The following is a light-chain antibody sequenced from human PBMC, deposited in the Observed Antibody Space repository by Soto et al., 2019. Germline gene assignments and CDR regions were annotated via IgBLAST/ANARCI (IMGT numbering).Light chain of an antibody. CDR3: NSYTSDSTCV. CDR2: DVY. V-gene: IGLV2-14*03. Sequence: QSALTQPASVSGSPGQSIAISCTGVRTDVDGYDYVSWYQQHPGQAPQLIIYDVYNRPSGVSHRFSGSKSGDTASLTISGLQAEDEADYYCNSYTSDSTCVFGTGNKVTGL. CDR1: RTDVDGYDY. J-gene: IGLJ1*01.